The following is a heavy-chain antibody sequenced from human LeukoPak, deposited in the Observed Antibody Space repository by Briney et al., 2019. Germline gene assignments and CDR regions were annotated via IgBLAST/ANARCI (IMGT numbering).Heavy chain of an antibody. Sequence: GGSLRLSCAASGFTFSSYSMNWVRQAPGKGLEWVSYISNSGTTIYYADSVKGRFTISRDNAKNSLYLQMNSLRAEDTAVYYCARRDCDSIKCRGSNWFDPWGQGTLVSVSS. CDR3: ARRDCDSIKCRGSNWFDP. V-gene: IGHV3-48*01. CDR1: GFTFSSYS. CDR2: ISNSGTTI. J-gene: IGHJ5*02. D-gene: IGHD3-22*01.